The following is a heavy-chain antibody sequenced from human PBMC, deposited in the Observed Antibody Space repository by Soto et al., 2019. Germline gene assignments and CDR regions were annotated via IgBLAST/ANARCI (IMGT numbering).Heavy chain of an antibody. D-gene: IGHD3-10*01. CDR1: GFTFNNYA. CDR3: AKGRGGSGSLTPSVDF. V-gene: IGHV3-23*01. Sequence: EVQLLESGGGLVQPGGSLRLSCAASGFTFNNYAMTWVRQAPGKGLEWFSAISGGGDTTSYADSVKGRFTVSRDGSKNTLYLQMSSLRAEDTALYYCAKGRGGSGSLTPSVDFWGQGTLVTVSS. J-gene: IGHJ4*02. CDR2: ISGGGDTT.